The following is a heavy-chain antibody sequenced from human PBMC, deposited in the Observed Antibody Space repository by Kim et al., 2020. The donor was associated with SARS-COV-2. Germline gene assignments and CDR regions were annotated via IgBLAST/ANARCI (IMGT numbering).Heavy chain of an antibody. D-gene: IGHD3-16*01. Sequence: GGSLRLSCATSGFTFSAYDMNWVRQAPGKVLEWLSFITKSSTTIYYADSVEGRFTISRDNAKNSLFLQMNSLRDEDTALYYCVRDRMGGAFDKLGQGTMV. V-gene: IGHV3-48*02. J-gene: IGHJ3*02. CDR3: VRDRMGGAFDK. CDR2: ITKSSTTI. CDR1: GFTFSAYD.